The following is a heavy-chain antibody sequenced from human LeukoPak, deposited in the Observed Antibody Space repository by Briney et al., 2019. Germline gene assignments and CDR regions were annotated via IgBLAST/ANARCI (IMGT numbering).Heavy chain of an antibody. V-gene: IGHV1-46*01. J-gene: IGHJ4*02. Sequence: ASVKVSCKASGYTFTSYYMHLVRQAPGQGLEWMGIINPSGGSTSYAQKFQGRVTMTRDTSTSTVYMELSSLRSEDTAVYYCAREGICGGDCYSIGPLDYWGQGTLVTVSS. D-gene: IGHD2-21*02. CDR3: AREGICGGDCYSIGPLDY. CDR2: INPSGGST. CDR1: GYTFTSYY.